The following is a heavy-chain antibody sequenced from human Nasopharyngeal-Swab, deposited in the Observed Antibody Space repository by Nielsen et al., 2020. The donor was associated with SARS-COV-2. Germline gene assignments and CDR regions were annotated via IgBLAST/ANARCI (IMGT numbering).Heavy chain of an antibody. CDR1: GFTFSSYW. J-gene: IGHJ6*02. V-gene: IGHV3-7*01. CDR2: IKQDGSEK. CDR3: ARGYCSINSCYSGDYYYYAMDV. D-gene: IGHD2-2*01. Sequence: GESLKISCAASGFTFSSYWMSWVRQAPGKGLEWVANIKQDGSEKYYVDSVKGRFTISRDNAKNSLYLQMKSLRAEDTAVYYCARGYCSINSCYSGDYYYYAMDVWGQGTTVTVSS.